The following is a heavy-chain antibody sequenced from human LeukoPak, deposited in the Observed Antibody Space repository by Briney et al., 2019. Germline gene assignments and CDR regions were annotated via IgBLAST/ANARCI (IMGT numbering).Heavy chain of an antibody. CDR2: IYTSGST. D-gene: IGHD5-12*01. CDR1: GGSISSGSYY. J-gene: IGHJ4*02. Sequence: PSETLSLTCTVSGGSISSGSYYWSWIRQPAGKGLEWIGRIYTSGSTNYNPSLKSRVTISVDTSKNQFSLKLSSTAEDTAVYYCARGGYSGYDYWGQGTLVTVSS. V-gene: IGHV4-61*02. CDR3: ARGGYSGYDY.